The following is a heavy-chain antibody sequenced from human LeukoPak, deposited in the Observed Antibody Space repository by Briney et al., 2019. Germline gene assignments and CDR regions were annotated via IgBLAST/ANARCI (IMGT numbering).Heavy chain of an antibody. D-gene: IGHD3-9*01. CDR1: GFPFSHYW. CDR2: IRQDGSDK. V-gene: IGHV3-7*01. J-gene: IGHJ4*02. CDR3: AAIDWAFLA. Sequence: GGSLRLSCAVSGFPFSHYWMTWVRQAPGKGLEWVANIRQDGSDKYYVDSVRGRFTISRDNAKNSLYLQMNSLRDDDTAIYYFAAIDWAFLAWGQGALVTVSS.